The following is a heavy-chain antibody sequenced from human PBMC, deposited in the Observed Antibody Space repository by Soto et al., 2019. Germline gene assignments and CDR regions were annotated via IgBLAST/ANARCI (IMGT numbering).Heavy chain of an antibody. D-gene: IGHD1-26*01. CDR2: IARSGGSI. V-gene: IGHV3-48*03. CDR1: GFSFSDYA. J-gene: IGHJ4*02. CDR3: VRDDKWAFDY. Sequence: EVQLVESGGDLVEPGGSLRLSCAASGFSFSDYAMNWVRQAPGKGLEWISYIARSGGSIYYADSVKGRFTISRDNANNLLSLQMNSLRAEDTAVYYCVRDDKWAFDYWGQGTLVTVSS.